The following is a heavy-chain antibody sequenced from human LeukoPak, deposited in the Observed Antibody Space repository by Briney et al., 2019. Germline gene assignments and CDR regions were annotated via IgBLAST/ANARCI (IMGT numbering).Heavy chain of an antibody. CDR2: IWYDGSNK. CDR3: ARDSPYYDILTGGFDY. D-gene: IGHD3-9*01. CDR1: GFTFSSYA. V-gene: IGHV3-33*08. Sequence: PGGSLRLSCAASGFTFSSYAMSWVRQAPGKGLEWVAVIWYDGSNKYYADSVKGRFTISRDNSKNTLYLQMNSLRAEDTAVYYCARDSPYYDILTGGFDYWGQGTLVTVSS. J-gene: IGHJ4*02.